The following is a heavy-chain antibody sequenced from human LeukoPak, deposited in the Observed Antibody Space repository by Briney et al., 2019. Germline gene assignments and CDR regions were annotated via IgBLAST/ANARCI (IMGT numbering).Heavy chain of an antibody. CDR3: ATAGGGYCSSTSCYSFDY. J-gene: IGHJ4*02. CDR2: FDPEDGET. CDR1: GYTLTELS. Sequence: ASVKVSCKVSGYTLTELSMHWVRQAPGKGLEWMGGFDPEDGETIYAQKFQGRVTMTEDTSTDTAYMELSSLRPEDTAVYYCATAGGGYCSSTSCYSFDYWGQGTLVTVSS. D-gene: IGHD2-2*01. V-gene: IGHV1-24*01.